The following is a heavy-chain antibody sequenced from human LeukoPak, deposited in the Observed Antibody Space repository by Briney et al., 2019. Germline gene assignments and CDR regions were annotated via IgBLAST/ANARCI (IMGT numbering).Heavy chain of an antibody. CDR3: ARVEWWELPPVDY. Sequence: GGSLRLSCAASGFTFSSYWLHWVRQAPGKGRVWVSRINSDGSSTNYADSVKGRFTISRDNARNTLYLQMNSLRAEDTAGYYCARVEWWELPPVDYWGQGTLVTVSS. D-gene: IGHD1-26*01. V-gene: IGHV3-74*01. J-gene: IGHJ4*02. CDR2: INSDGSST. CDR1: GFTFSSYW.